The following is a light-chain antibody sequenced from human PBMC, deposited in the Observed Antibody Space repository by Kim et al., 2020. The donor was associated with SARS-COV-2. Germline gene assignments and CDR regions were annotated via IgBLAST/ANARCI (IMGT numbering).Light chain of an antibody. V-gene: IGKV3-15*01. CDR1: QSISIN. J-gene: IGKJ4*01. Sequence: EIVLTQSPATLSVSPGERATLSCRASQSISINLVWYQQKPGQAPRLLIYGASTRATGIPARFSGSGSGTEFTLTISSLQSEDFAIYYCQQYNKWPPLTFGGGTKVDIK. CDR2: GAS. CDR3: QQYNKWPPLT.